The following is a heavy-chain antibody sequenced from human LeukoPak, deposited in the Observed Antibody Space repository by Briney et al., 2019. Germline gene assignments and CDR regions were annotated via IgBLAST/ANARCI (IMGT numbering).Heavy chain of an antibody. J-gene: IGHJ5*02. D-gene: IGHD3-22*01. CDR1: GGSISSGSYY. CDR3: ARGGDDSSGYYPNWFGP. V-gene: IGHV4-61*02. CDR2: IYTSGST. Sequence: PSQTLSLTCTVSGGSISSGSYYWSWIRQPAGKGLEWIGRIYTSGSTNYNPSLKSRVTISVDTSKNQFSLKLSSVTAADTAVYYCARGGDDSSGYYPNWFGPWGQGTLVTVSS.